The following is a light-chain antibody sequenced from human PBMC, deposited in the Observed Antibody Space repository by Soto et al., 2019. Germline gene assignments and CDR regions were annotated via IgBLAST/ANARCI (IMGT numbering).Light chain of an antibody. CDR1: QSVRSSY. J-gene: IGKJ1*01. V-gene: IGKV3-20*01. Sequence: EIVLTQYPGTLSLSPGERVTLSCRASQSVRSSYLAWYQQKPGQAPRLLIYGASSRATGIPHRFSGSGSGTDFTLTISRLEPEDFAVYYCQQYGSSRGTFGQGTKVEIK. CDR3: QQYGSSRGT. CDR2: GAS.